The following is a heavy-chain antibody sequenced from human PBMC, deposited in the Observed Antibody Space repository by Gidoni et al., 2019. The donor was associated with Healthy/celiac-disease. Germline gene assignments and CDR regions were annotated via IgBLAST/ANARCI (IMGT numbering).Heavy chain of an antibody. CDR3: ASDRLATGTTRGFDY. CDR2: ISAYNGNT. J-gene: IGHJ4*02. CDR1: GYTGTSYG. V-gene: IGHV1-18*01. D-gene: IGHD1-7*01. Sequence: QVQLVQSGAEVKKPGASGKVSCKASGYTGTSYGISGVRQAPGQGLEWMGWISAYNGNTNSAQKLPGSVTMTTDTSTSTAYMELRSLSSADTAVYYCASDRLATGTTRGFDYWGQGTLVTVSS.